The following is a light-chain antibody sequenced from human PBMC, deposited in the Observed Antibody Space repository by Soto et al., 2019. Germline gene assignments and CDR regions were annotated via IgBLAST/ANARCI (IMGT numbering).Light chain of an antibody. CDR3: QQYDTLPYT. CDR2: DAS. J-gene: IGKJ2*01. V-gene: IGKV1-33*01. Sequence: DIPMPQSPSSLSASVGDRVTITCQASQDSGNYLNWYQQRPGKAPKLLIYDASNLETGVPSRFSGSGSGTDSTFTISSLQPEDIATYYCQQYDTLPYTFGQGTKLEIK. CDR1: QDSGNY.